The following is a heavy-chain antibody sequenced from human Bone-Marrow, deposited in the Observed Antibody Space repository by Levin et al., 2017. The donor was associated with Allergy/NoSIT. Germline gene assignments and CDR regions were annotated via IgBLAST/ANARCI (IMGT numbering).Heavy chain of an antibody. CDR1: GFTFRNYW. CDR3: VRDYVWGTYEVDY. Sequence: GESLKISCAASGFTFRNYWMSWIRQAPGRGLEWVANIETDGSEKYYVDSVKGRFTISRDNAKNSLYLQMNSLRAEDTAIYYCVRDYVWGTYEVDYWGQGTLVTVSS. V-gene: IGHV3-7*01. J-gene: IGHJ4*02. D-gene: IGHD3-16*01. CDR2: IETDGSEK.